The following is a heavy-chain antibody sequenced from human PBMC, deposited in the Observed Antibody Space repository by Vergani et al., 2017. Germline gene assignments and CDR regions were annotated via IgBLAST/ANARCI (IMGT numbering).Heavy chain of an antibody. CDR1: GFTFSDYY. J-gene: IGHJ4*02. CDR2: ISSSGSTI. D-gene: IGHD3-22*01. CDR3: ASDYYDSRGFYSPDY. V-gene: IGHV3-11*01. Sequence: QVQLVESGGGLVKPGGSLRLSCAASGFTFSDYYMSWIRQAPGKGLEWVSYISSSGSTIYYADSVKGRFTISRDNARNFLYLHMNSLRADDTAVYYCASDYYDSRGFYSPDYWGQGTLVTVSS.